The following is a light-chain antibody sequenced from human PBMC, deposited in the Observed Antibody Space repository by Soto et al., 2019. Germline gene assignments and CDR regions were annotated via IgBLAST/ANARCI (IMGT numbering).Light chain of an antibody. CDR1: QSISSY. Sequence: DIQMTQSPSSLSASVGDRVTITCRASQSISSYLNWYQQKPGKAPKLLIYAASSLQSGVPSRFSGRGSGTAFTLTISSLQPEDFATYYCQQSYSTPPTFGQGTKLEIK. CDR2: AAS. J-gene: IGKJ2*01. CDR3: QQSYSTPPT. V-gene: IGKV1-39*01.